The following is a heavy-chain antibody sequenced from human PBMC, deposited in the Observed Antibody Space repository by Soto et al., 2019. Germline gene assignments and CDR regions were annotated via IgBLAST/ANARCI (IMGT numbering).Heavy chain of an antibody. D-gene: IGHD3-16*02. V-gene: IGHV3-23*01. Sequence: GGALRLSCAASGFTFSSYAMSSVRQAPGKGLEWVSAISGSGGSTYYADSVEGRFTISRDNSKNTLYLQMNSLRAEDTAVYYCAKEKYDYIWGSYRIGSWFDPWGQGTLVTVSS. J-gene: IGHJ5*02. CDR3: AKEKYDYIWGSYRIGSWFDP. CDR2: ISGSGGST. CDR1: GFTFSSYA.